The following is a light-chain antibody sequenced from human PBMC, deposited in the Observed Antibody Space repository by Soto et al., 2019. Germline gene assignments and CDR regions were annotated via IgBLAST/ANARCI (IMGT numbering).Light chain of an antibody. J-gene: IGKJ5*01. Sequence: IQMPQSPSTLSWSVGDRVTLTCRASQTISSWLAWYQQKPGKAPKLLIYKASTLKSGVPSRFSGSGSGTDFTLTISSLQPEDFATYYCQQSYSTPTFGQGTRLEIK. V-gene: IGKV1-5*03. CDR3: QQSYSTPT. CDR2: KAS. CDR1: QTISSW.